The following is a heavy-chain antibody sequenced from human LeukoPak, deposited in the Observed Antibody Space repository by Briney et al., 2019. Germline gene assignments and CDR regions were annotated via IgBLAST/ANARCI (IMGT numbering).Heavy chain of an antibody. CDR3: ASRKLGNDY. CDR2: IYTSGST. V-gene: IGHV4-61*02. CDR1: GGSISSGSYY. Sequence: PSQTLSLTCTASGGSISSGSYYWSWIRQPAGKGLEWIGRIYTSGSTNYNPSLKSRVTISADTSKNQFSLKLISVTAADTAVYYCASRKLGNDYWGQGTLVTVSS. D-gene: IGHD7-27*01. J-gene: IGHJ4*02.